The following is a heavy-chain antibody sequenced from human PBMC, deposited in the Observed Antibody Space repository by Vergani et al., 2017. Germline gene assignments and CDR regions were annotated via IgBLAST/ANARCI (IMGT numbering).Heavy chain of an antibody. CDR2: IWYDGSNK. J-gene: IGHJ6*02. Sequence: QVQLVESGGGVVQPGRSLRLSCAASGFTFSSYGMHWVRRAPGKGLEWVAVIWYDGSNKYYADSVKGRFTISRDNSKNTLYLQMNSLRAEDTAVYYCARDLGVGMDVWGQGTTVTVSS. V-gene: IGHV3-33*01. CDR3: ARDLGVGMDV. CDR1: GFTFSSYG. D-gene: IGHD3-10*01.